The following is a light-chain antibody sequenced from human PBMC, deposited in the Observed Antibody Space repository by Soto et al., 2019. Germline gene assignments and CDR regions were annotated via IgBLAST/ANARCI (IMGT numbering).Light chain of an antibody. J-gene: IGKJ3*01. CDR1: QSVSSSY. CDR2: GAS. CDR3: QQDGG. Sequence: PGERVTLSCRASQSVSSSYLTWYQQKPGQAPRLLIYGASTRATSIPARFSGSGSGTDFTLTISSLQPEDFAVYYCQQDGGFGPGTKVDIK. V-gene: IGKV3D-7*01.